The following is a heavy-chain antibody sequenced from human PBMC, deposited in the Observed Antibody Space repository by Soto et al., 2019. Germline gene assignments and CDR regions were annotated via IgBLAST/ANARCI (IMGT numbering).Heavy chain of an antibody. J-gene: IGHJ4*02. V-gene: IGHV4-39*02. CDR1: GGSINSNNYY. Sequence: LSLTCTVSGGSINSNNYYWAWIRQPPGKGLAWIANIYYDGTTYYNTSLKSRVTISRDTSKNQFSLRLTSMTAADTAVYYCAKVVVAATRHTDFDSWGQGTLVTVSS. CDR3: AKVVVAATRHTDFDS. D-gene: IGHD2-15*01. CDR2: IYYDGTT.